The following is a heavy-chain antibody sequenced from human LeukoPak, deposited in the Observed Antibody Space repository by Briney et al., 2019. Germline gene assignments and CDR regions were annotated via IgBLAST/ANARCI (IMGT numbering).Heavy chain of an antibody. CDR3: ARGFLGATTSYHY. Sequence: ASVKVSCKASGYTFTGYYMHWVRQAPGQGLEWMGWINPNSGGTNYAQKFQGRVTMTRDTSISTAYMELSRLRSDDTAVYYCARGFLGATTSYHYWGQGTLVAVSS. CDR2: INPNSGGT. D-gene: IGHD1-26*01. V-gene: IGHV1-2*02. J-gene: IGHJ4*02. CDR1: GYTFTGYY.